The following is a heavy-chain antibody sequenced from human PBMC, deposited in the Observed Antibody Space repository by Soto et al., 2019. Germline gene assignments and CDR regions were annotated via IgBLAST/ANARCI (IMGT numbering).Heavy chain of an antibody. V-gene: IGHV3-21*01. J-gene: IGHJ6*02. CDR2: ISSTSSYI. CDR3: ARSLSIREYYYYGMDV. Sequence: PGGSLRLSCAASGFTFSSYNMNWVRQAPGKGLERVSSISSTSSYIYYADSLKGRFTISRDNAKNSLYLQMNSLRAEDTAVYYCARSLSIREYYYYGMDVWRHGTPVTVSS. CDR1: GFTFSSYN. D-gene: IGHD3-3*02.